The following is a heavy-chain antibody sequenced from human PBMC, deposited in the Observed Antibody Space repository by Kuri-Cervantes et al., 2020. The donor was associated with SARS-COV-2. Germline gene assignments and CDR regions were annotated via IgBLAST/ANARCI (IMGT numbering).Heavy chain of an antibody. J-gene: IGHJ4*02. CDR2: IYYSGST. CDR1: GGSISSSSYY. CDR3: ARDTVIGIVGATIYYFDY. Sequence: GSLRLSCTVSGGSISSSSYYWGWIRQPPGKGLEWIGSIYYSGSTYYNPSLKSRVTISVDTWANQFSLKLNSVTAADTAIYYCARDTVIGIVGATIYYFDYWGLGTPVTVSS. V-gene: IGHV4-39*02. D-gene: IGHD1-26*01.